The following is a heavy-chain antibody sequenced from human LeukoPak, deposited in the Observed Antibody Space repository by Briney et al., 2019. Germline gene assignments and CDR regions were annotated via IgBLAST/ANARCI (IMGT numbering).Heavy chain of an antibody. V-gene: IGHV4-39*07. CDR3: ARVSFTRTSPTFDY. Sequence: SETLSLTCAVSGASISGSGYYLGWIRQPPGKGLEWIGSIYYSGSTYYNPSLKSRVTISVDTSKNQFSLKLSSVTAADTAVYYCARVSFTRTSPTFDYWGQGTLVTVSS. CDR1: GASISGSGYY. J-gene: IGHJ4*02. CDR2: IYYSGST.